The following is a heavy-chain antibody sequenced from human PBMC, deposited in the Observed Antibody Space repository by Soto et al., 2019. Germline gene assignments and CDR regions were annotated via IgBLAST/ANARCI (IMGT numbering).Heavy chain of an antibody. J-gene: IGHJ3*02. D-gene: IGHD2-21*02. CDR2: IYYSGST. V-gene: IGHV4-59*01. Sequence: SETLSLTCTVSGGSISSYYWSWIRQPAGKGLEWIGYIYYSGSTNYNPSLKSRVTISVDTSKNQFSLKLSSVTAADTAVYYCARIYCGGDCYLFAFDIWGQGTMVTVSS. CDR3: ARIYCGGDCYLFAFDI. CDR1: GGSISSYY.